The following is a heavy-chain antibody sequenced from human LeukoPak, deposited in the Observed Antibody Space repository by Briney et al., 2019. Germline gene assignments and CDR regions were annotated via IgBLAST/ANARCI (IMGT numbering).Heavy chain of an antibody. J-gene: IGHJ4*02. CDR3: LWSNIVSL. V-gene: IGHV3-7*01. CDR2: VNQDGSEK. CDR1: GFTFSSYW. D-gene: IGHD5/OR15-5a*01. Sequence: PGGSLRLSCAASGFTFSSYWMNWVRQAPGKGLEWVANVNQDGSEKYYVDSVKGRFTISRDNAKNSLYLQMSSLRHEDTAVYYCLWSNIVSLWGQGTLVTVSS.